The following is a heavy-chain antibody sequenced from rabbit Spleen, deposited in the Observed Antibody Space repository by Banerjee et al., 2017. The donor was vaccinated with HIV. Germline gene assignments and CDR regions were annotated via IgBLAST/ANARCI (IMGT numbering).Heavy chain of an antibody. Sequence: QEQLVESGGGLVQPTGSLTLTCKASGFSFGDRDVMCWVRQAQGKGLEWLACINAATGKPVQASWPEGRFTIVRTASATVTLRMTSLTAAAMVAYFCARGLVGVIGWNIYLWGPGTLVTVS. D-gene: IGHD4-1*01. CDR2: INAATGKP. CDR3: ARGLVGVIGWNIYL. V-gene: IGHV1S45*01. J-gene: IGHJ6*01. CDR1: GFSFGDRDV.